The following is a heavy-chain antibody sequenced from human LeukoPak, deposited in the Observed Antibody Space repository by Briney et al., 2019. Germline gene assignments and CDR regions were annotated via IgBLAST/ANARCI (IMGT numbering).Heavy chain of an antibody. V-gene: IGHV3-66*01. J-gene: IGHJ4*02. CDR2: IYSGGST. CDR3: ARGPYSSGWYLDFFDY. CDR1: GFTVGSNY. Sequence: GGSLRLSCAASGFTVGSNYMSWVRQAPGKGLEWVSVIYSGGSTYYADSVKGRFTISRDNSKNTLYLQMNSLRAEDTAVYYCARGPYSSGWYLDFFDYWGQGTLVTVSS. D-gene: IGHD6-19*01.